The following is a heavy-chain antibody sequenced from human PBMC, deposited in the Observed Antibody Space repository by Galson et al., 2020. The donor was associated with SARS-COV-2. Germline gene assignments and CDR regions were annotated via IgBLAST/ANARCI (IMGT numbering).Heavy chain of an antibody. CDR3: ARPYSGSYYSWFDP. J-gene: IGHJ5*02. Sequence: GGSLRLSCAASGFTFRSYAMHWVRQAPGKGLEWVAVISYDGSNKYYADSVKGRFTISRDNSKNTLYLQMNSLRAEDTAVYYCARPYSGSYYSWFDPWGQGTLVTVSS. D-gene: IGHD1-26*01. CDR1: GFTFRSYA. CDR2: ISYDGSNK. V-gene: IGHV3-30*01.